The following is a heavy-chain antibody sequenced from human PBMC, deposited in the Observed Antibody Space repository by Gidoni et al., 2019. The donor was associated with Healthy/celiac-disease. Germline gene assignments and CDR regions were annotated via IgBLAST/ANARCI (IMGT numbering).Heavy chain of an antibody. V-gene: IGHV1-2*02. Sequence: QVQLVQSGAEVKKPGASVKVSCKASGYTFTGYYMHWVRQAPGQGLEWMGWINPNSGGTNYAQKFQGRVTMTRDTSISTAYMELSRLRSDDTAVYYCARGPYYYDSSGYNWFDPWGQGTLVTVSS. CDR2: INPNSGGT. CDR3: ARGPYYYDSSGYNWFDP. J-gene: IGHJ5*02. CDR1: GYTFTGYY. D-gene: IGHD3-22*01.